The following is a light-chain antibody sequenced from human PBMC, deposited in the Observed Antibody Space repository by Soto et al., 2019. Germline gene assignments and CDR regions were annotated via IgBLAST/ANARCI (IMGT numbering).Light chain of an antibody. CDR2: EAS. CDR3: CSYAGRNTLV. V-gene: IGLV2-23*01. J-gene: IGLJ3*02. Sequence: QSALTQPASVSGSPGQSITISCSGTSSDFGIYNLVSWYQKYPGKAPKLMIYEASKRPLGVSDRFSGSKSGNTASLTISGLQAEDEADYFCCSYAGRNTLVFGGGTKVTVL. CDR1: SSDFGIYNL.